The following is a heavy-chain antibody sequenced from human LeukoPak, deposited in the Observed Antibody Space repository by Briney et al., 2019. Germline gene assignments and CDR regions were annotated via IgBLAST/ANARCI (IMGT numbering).Heavy chain of an antibody. V-gene: IGHV3-33*06. CDR3: AEGYCSGGSCYRLDY. J-gene: IGHJ4*02. CDR1: GFTFSSYG. CDR2: IWYDGSNK. Sequence: GGSLRLSCAASGFTFSSYGMHWVRQAPGKGLEWVAVIWYDGSNKYYADSVKGRFIISRDNSKNTLYLQMNSLRAEDTAVYYCAEGYCSGGSCYRLDYWGQGTLVTVSS. D-gene: IGHD2-15*01.